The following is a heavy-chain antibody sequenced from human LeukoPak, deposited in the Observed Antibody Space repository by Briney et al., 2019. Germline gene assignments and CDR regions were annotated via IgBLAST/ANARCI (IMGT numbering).Heavy chain of an antibody. J-gene: IGHJ5*02. CDR3: ARANMVRGVGLFFDRNWFDP. Sequence: ASVKVSCKASGYTFTGYYMHWVRQAPGQRLEWRGWINPNSGGTNYAQKFQGRVTMTRDTSISTAYMELSRLRSDDTAVYYCARANMVRGVGLFFDRNWFDPWGQGTLVTVSS. D-gene: IGHD3-10*01. CDR2: INPNSGGT. CDR1: GYTFTGYY. V-gene: IGHV1-2*02.